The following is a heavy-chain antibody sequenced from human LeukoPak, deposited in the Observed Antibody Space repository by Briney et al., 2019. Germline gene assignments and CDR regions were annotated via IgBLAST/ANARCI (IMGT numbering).Heavy chain of an antibody. CDR3: AKGRVVWGSHWGFDY. D-gene: IGHD3-16*01. Sequence: PGGSLRLSCVASGFTFSNYAMSWVRQAPGKGLEWVSAISGSGSGSYVADSVKGRFSISRDNSKNTLYLQMNSLSVEDTAMYYCAKGRVVWGSHWGFDYWGLGTLVAVS. CDR1: GFTFSNYA. CDR2: ISGSGSGS. J-gene: IGHJ4*02. V-gene: IGHV3-23*01.